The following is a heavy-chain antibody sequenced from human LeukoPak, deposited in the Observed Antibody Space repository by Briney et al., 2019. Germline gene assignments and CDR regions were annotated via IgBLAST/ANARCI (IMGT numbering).Heavy chain of an antibody. CDR2: IKRDGSEK. CDR1: GFTFSSYW. Sequence: GGSLRLSCAASGFTFSSYWMSWVRQAPGKGLEWVADIKRDGSEKYYVDSVKGRFTISRDNAKNSLYLQMNSLRAEDTAVYYCARGGSYYYDSSGYYYVYWGQGTLVTVSS. J-gene: IGHJ4*02. D-gene: IGHD3-22*01. V-gene: IGHV3-7*01. CDR3: ARGGSYYYDSSGYYYVY.